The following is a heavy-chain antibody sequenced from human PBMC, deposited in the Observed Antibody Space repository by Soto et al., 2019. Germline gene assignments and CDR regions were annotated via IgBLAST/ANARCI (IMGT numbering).Heavy chain of an antibody. CDR3: AKEAAYSSGWDTFDY. D-gene: IGHD6-19*01. V-gene: IGHV3-23*01. CDR1: GFTFSSYA. J-gene: IGHJ4*02. Sequence: EVQLLESGGGLVQPGGSLRLSCVAFGFTFSSYAMSWVRQAPGKGLEWVSAISGSGGSTYYADSVKGRFTISRDNSKNTLYLQMNSLRAEDTAVYNCAKEAAYSSGWDTFDYWGQGTLVTVSS. CDR2: ISGSGGST.